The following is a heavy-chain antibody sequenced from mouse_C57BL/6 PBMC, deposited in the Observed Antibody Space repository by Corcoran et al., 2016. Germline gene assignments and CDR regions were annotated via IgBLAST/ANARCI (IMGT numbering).Heavy chain of an antibody. CDR1: GYTFTTYG. D-gene: IGHD1-1*01. Sequence: QIQLVQSGPELKKPGETVKISCKASGYTFTTYGMSWVKQAPGKGLKWMGWINTYSGVPTYADDFKGRFAFSLETSASTAYLQINNLKNEDTATYFCARSTVVDLDYWGQGTTLTVSS. V-gene: IGHV9-3*01. CDR2: INTYSGVP. J-gene: IGHJ2*01. CDR3: ARSTVVDLDY.